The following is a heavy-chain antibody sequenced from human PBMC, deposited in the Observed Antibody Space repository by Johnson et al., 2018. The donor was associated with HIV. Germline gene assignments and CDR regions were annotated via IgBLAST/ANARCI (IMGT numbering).Heavy chain of an antibody. CDR1: GFTFNEYD. CDR2: LNWNGATP. J-gene: IGHJ3*01. D-gene: IGHD3-16*01. CDR3: ARAYTYGAFDL. Sequence: VQLVECGGGVVLPGRSLRLSCEASGFTFNEYDMSWVRQAPGKGLEWVSGLNWNGATPGSADSVKGRFTISRDRSKNTLYLQMNSLRAEDTAVYFCARAYTYGAFDLWGQGTMVTVSS. V-gene: IGHV3-20*04.